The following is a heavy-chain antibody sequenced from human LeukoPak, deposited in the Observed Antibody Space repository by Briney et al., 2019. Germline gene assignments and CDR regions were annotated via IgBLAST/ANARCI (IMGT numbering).Heavy chain of an antibody. D-gene: IGHD1-26*01. J-gene: IGHJ3*02. CDR1: GFTFRNYG. CDR2: ISYDGSNK. V-gene: IGHV3-30*18. CDR3: AKVRIVGASLDAFEI. Sequence: GGSLRLSCEASGFTFRNYGMHWVRQAPGKGLEWVGVISYDGSNKYYADSVKGRFTISRYNSKNTLYLQMNSLRAEDTAVYYCAKVRIVGASLDAFEISGQETIATVSS.